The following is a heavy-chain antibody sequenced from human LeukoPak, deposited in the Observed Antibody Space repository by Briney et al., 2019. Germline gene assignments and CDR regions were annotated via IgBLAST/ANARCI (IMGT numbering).Heavy chain of an antibody. D-gene: IGHD1-26*01. V-gene: IGHV1-18*04. J-gene: IGHJ4*02. CDR3: ARDGVGYYFDY. CDR2: ISAYNGNT. Sequence: ASVKVSCKASGYTFTGYYIHWVRQAPGQGLEWMGWISAYNGNTNYAQKLQGRVTMTTDTSTSTAYMELRSLRPDDTAVYYCARDGVGYYFDYWGQGTLVTVSS. CDR1: GYTFTGYY.